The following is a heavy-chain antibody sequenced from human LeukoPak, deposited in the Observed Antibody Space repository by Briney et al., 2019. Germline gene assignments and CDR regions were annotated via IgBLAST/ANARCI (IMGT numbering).Heavy chain of an antibody. D-gene: IGHD2-21*02. CDR1: GYTFTNYG. CDR2: ISAYNGNT. CDR3: GRVAYCGGDCHPYHFDY. Sequence: AASVRVSCKASGYTFTNYGISWVRQAPGQGLEWMGWISAYNGNTDYAQKLQGRVTTTTDTSTSTAYMELRSLRSDDTAVYYCGRVAYCGGDCHPYHFDYWGQGTLVTVSS. J-gene: IGHJ4*02. V-gene: IGHV1-18*01.